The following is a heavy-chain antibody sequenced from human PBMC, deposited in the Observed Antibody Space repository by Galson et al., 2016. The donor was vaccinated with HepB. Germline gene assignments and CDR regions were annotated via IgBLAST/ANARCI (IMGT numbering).Heavy chain of an antibody. CDR1: GFTFSDFA. V-gene: IGHV3-23*01. J-gene: IGHJ4*02. D-gene: IGHD7-27*01. CDR3: AKAHPSPTATGGF. Sequence: SLRLSCAASGFTFSDFAIHWVRQAPGKGLEWVSAISSNGATTYHADSVKGRFTISRDNSKSTLYLQMNSLRVEDTAVYYCAKAHPSPTATGGFWGQGTLVTVST. CDR2: ISSNGATT.